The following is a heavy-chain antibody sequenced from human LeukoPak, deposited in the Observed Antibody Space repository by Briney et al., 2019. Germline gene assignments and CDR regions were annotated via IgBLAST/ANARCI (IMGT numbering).Heavy chain of an antibody. J-gene: IGHJ4*02. Sequence: GGSLRLSCAASGFTFYDYAMHWVRQAPGKGLEWVSGISWNSGSVGYADSVKGRFTISRDNAKNSLYLQMNSLRAEDTALYYCAKGRMIVVVTYFDYWGQGTLVTVSS. CDR3: AKGRMIVVVTYFDY. CDR2: ISWNSGSV. CDR1: GFTFYDYA. V-gene: IGHV3-9*01. D-gene: IGHD3-22*01.